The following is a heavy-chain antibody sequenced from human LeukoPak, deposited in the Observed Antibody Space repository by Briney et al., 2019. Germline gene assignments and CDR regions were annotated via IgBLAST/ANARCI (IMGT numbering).Heavy chain of an antibody. Sequence: GGSLRLSCAASGFTFDDYAMHWVRQAPGKGLEWVSGISWNSGSIGYADSVKGRFTISRDNAKNSLYLQMNSLRAEDMALYYCAKGTDLLRSHSDYWGQGTLVTVSS. CDR1: GFTFDDYA. J-gene: IGHJ4*02. CDR2: ISWNSGSI. CDR3: AKGTDLLRSHSDY. V-gene: IGHV3-9*03. D-gene: IGHD4-17*01.